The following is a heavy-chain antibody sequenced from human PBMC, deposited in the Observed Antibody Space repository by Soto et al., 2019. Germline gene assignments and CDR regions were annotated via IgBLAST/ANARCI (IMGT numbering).Heavy chain of an antibody. V-gene: IGHV3-73*01. CDR2: IRSKANSYAT. J-gene: IGHJ3*02. CDR1: GFTFSGSA. Sequence: GGSLRLSCAASGFTFSGSAMHWVHQASGKGLEWVGRIRSKANSYATAYAASVKGRFTISRDDSKNTAYLQMNSLKTEDTAVYYCTIDYGDAFDIWGQGTMVTVSS. D-gene: IGHD4-17*01. CDR3: TIDYGDAFDI.